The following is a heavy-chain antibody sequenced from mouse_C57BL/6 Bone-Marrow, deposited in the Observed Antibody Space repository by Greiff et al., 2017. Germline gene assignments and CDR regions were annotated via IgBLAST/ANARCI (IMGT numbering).Heavy chain of an antibody. D-gene: IGHD2-1*01. J-gene: IGHJ3*01. Sequence: QVQLQQSGPELVKPGASVKISCKASGYAFSSSWMNWVKQRPGKGLEWIGRIYPGDGDTNYNGKFKGKATLTADKSSSTAYMQLSSLTSEDSAVYFCAREDLYYGNPHGGQGTLVTVAA. CDR1: GYAFSSSW. CDR3: AREDLYYGNPH. CDR2: IYPGDGDT. V-gene: IGHV1-82*01.